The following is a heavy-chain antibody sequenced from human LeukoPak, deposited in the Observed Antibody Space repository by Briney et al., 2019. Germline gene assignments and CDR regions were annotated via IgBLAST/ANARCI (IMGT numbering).Heavy chain of an antibody. CDR2: IYYSGST. CDR3: ARLYYDFWSGYYKS. Sequence: SETLSLTCTVSGGSISSYYWSWIRQPPGKGLEWIGYIYYSGSTYYNPSLKSRVTISVDTSKNQFSLKLSSVTAADTAVYYCARLYYDFWSGYYKSWGQGTLVTVSS. D-gene: IGHD3-3*01. CDR1: GGSISSYY. V-gene: IGHV4-59*12. J-gene: IGHJ5*02.